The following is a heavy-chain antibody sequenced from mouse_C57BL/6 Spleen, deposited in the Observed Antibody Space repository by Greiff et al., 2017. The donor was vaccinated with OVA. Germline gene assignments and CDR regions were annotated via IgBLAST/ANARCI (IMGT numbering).Heavy chain of an antibody. CDR1: GYTFTSYW. J-gene: IGHJ3*01. CDR3: GRGRSGYRVFAY. Sequence: VQLQQPGAELVKPGASVKMSCKASGYTFTSYWITWVKQRPGQGLEWIGDIYPGSGSTNYNEKFKSKATLTVDTSSSTAYMQLSSLTSEDSAVYYCGRGRSGYRVFAYWGQGTLVTVSA. V-gene: IGHV1-55*01. D-gene: IGHD3-2*02. CDR2: IYPGSGST.